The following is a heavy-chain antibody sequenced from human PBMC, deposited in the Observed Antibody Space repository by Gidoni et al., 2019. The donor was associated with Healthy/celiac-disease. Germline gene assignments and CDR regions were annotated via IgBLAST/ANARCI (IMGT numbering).Heavy chain of an antibody. CDR3: ARQYRLFYGDYDIPDY. CDR1: GFTFSSYS. CDR2: ISSSSSYI. D-gene: IGHD4-17*01. J-gene: IGHJ4*02. Sequence: EVQLVESGGGLVKPGGSLRLSCAASGFTFSSYSMNWVRQAPGKGLEWVSSISSSSSYIYYADSVKGRFTISRDNAKNSLYLQMNSLRAKDTAVYYCARQYRLFYGDYDIPDYWGQGTLVTVSS. V-gene: IGHV3-21*01.